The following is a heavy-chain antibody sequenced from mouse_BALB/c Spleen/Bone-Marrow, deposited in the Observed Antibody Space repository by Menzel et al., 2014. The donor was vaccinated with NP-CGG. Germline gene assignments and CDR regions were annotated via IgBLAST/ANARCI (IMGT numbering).Heavy chain of an antibody. CDR1: GFTFSSFG. CDR3: TRKGALITHYYAIDC. J-gene: IGHJ4*01. D-gene: IGHD2-4*01. V-gene: IGHV5-17*02. CDR2: ISSGSSYI. Sequence: DVHLVESGGGLVQPGGSLKLSCAASGFTFSSFGMHWVRQAPEKGLEWVAYISSGSSYIYYPDRVKGRFTISRDNPKNNLFLEMTNLRSEDTAMYYCTRKGALITHYYAIDCWGQGTSVTVSS.